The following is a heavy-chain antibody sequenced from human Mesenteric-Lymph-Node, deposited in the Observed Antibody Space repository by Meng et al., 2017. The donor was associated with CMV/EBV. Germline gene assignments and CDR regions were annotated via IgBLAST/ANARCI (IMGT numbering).Heavy chain of an antibody. D-gene: IGHD3-10*01. CDR3: ARDRLWSNYGSGSETYDY. CDR2: IKQDGSET. Sequence: FSSYWMSWVRQAPGKGLEWVANIKQDGSETYYVDSVKGRFTIFRDNAKNSLYLQMNSLRAEDTAVYYCARDRLWSNYGSGSETYDYWGQGTLVTVSS. V-gene: IGHV3-7*04. CDR1: FSSYW. J-gene: IGHJ4*02.